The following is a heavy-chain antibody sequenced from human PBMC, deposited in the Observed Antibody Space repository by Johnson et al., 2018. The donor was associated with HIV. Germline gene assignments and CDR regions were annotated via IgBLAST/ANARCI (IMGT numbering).Heavy chain of an antibody. CDR3: ARDALLRFLEWFI. D-gene: IGHD3-3*01. CDR1: GFTFSDYY. J-gene: IGHJ3*02. V-gene: IGHV3-66*02. Sequence: VQLVESGGGLVKPGGSLRLSCAASGFTFSDYYMSWIRQAPGKGLEWVSVIYSGGSTYYADSVKGRFTISRDNSKNTLYLQMNSLRVEDTAVYYCARDALLRFLEWFIWGQGTMVTVSS. CDR2: IYSGGST.